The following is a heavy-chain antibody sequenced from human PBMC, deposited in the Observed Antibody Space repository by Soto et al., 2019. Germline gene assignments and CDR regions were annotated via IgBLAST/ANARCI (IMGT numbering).Heavy chain of an antibody. V-gene: IGHV3-7*01. D-gene: IGHD6-13*01. CDR1: GFTFSSYW. J-gene: IGHJ6*02. Sequence: PGGSVRLSCAASGFTFSSYWMSWVRQAPGKGLEWVANIKQDGSEKYYVDSVKGRFTISRDNAKNSLYLQMNSLRAEDTAVYYCARQRGSFSMDVWGQGTTVTVSS. CDR2: IKQDGSEK. CDR3: ARQRGSFSMDV.